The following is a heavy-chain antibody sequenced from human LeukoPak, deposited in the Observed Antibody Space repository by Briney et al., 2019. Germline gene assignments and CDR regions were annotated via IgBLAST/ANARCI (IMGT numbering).Heavy chain of an antibody. CDR1: GFTVSSNY. CDR3: AKGMFGYLGGLYWYFDL. J-gene: IGHJ2*01. D-gene: IGHD3-22*01. Sequence: GGSLRLSCAASGFTVSSNYMSWVRQAPGKGLEWVSGISGSGGHTYYADSVKGRFTISRDNSKNTLYLQMNSLRAEDTAVYYCAKGMFGYLGGLYWYFDLWGRGTLVTVSS. V-gene: IGHV3-23*01. CDR2: ISGSGGHT.